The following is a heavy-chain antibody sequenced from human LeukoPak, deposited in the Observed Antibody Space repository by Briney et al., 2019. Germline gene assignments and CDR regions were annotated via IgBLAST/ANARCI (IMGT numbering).Heavy chain of an antibody. CDR1: GGSFSGYY. CDR2: INHSGST. Sequence: ETLSLTCAVYGGSFSGYYWSWIRQPPGKGLEWIGEINHSGSTNYNPSLKSRVTISVDTSKNQFSLKLSSVTAADTAVYYCARGTVTTGYFDYWGQGTLITVSS. CDR3: ARGTVTTGYFDY. V-gene: IGHV4-34*01. J-gene: IGHJ4*02. D-gene: IGHD4-11*01.